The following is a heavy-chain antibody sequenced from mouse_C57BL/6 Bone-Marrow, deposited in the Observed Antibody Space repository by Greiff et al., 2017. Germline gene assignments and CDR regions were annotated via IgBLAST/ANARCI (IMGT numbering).Heavy chain of an antibody. CDR1: GFTFSDYY. CDR2: ISNGGGST. D-gene: IGHD4-1*01. CDR3: ARGTGDY. J-gene: IGHJ2*01. Sequence: EVMLVESGGGLVQPGGSLKLSCAASGFTFSDYYMYWVRQTPEKRLEWVAYISNGGGSTYYPDTVKGRFTISRDNAKNTLYLQMSRLKSEDTAMYYCARGTGDYWCQGTTLTVSS. V-gene: IGHV5-12*01.